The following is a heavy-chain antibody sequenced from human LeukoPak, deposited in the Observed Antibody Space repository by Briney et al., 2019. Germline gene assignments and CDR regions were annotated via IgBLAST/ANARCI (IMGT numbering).Heavy chain of an antibody. CDR2: ISGSSSYT. J-gene: IGHJ4*02. Sequence: GGSLRLSCAASGFTFSDYYMSWIRQAPGKGLEWVSYISGSSSYTNYADSVKGRFTISRDNAENSLFLQMNSLRAEDTAAYYCASRRSGYENYWGQGTLVTVSS. V-gene: IGHV3-11*06. D-gene: IGHD5-12*01. CDR3: ASRRSGYENY. CDR1: GFTFSDYY.